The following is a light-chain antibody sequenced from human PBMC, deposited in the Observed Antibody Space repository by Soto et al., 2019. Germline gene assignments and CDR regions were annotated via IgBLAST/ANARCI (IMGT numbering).Light chain of an antibody. Sequence: NVLTQSPAPLSLSPGERATLSCRASQSVSNYVAWYQQKPGQAPRLLNYDASNRATGVPARCSGSGSGTAFTLTISSLEPEDFAVYYCQQRSNWLFGPGTKVDIK. V-gene: IGKV3-11*01. CDR3: QQRSNWL. J-gene: IGKJ3*01. CDR1: QSVSNY. CDR2: DAS.